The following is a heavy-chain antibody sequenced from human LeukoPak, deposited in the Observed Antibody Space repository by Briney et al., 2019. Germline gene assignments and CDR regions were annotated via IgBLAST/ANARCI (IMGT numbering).Heavy chain of an antibody. CDR1: GGSISSSNW. CDR3: ARIYDSSGYNWFDP. J-gene: IGHJ5*02. V-gene: IGHV4-4*02. D-gene: IGHD3-22*01. Sequence: SETLSLTCAVSGGSISSSNWWSWVRQLPGKGLEWIGEIYHSGSTNYNPSLKSRVTISVDKSKNQFSLKLSSVTAADTAVHYCARIYDSSGYNWFDPWGQGTLVTVSS. CDR2: IYHSGST.